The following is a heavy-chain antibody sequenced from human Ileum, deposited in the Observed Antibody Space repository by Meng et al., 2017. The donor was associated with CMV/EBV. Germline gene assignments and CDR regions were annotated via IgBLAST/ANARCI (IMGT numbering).Heavy chain of an antibody. CDR2: INADGSSI. CDR1: GFTFSGHW. CDR3: TRGVNAAYGLFDY. V-gene: IGHV3-74*01. D-gene: IGHD4-17*01. Sequence: EVQLVESGGGLVQPGESLRPSCAASGFTFSGHWMHWVRQAPGKGLVWVSRINADGSSINYADSVKGRFTISRDNAKNTLYLQMSSLSTEDTAVYYCTRGVNAAYGLFDYWGQGALVTVSS. J-gene: IGHJ4*02.